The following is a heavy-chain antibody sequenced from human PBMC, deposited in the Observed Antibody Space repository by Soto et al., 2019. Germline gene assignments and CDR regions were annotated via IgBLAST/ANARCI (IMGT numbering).Heavy chain of an antibody. Sequence: SVKVSCKTSGGTFSTFGISWVRQAPGQGLEWMGGIIPFFGTAEYSQKFEDRITITADESTNTVYMDLRSLTSEDTAIYYCARTAPMDAGDKYYYDFWGQGALVTVSA. CDR1: GGTFSTFG. J-gene: IGHJ4*02. CDR3: ARTAPMDAGDKYYYDF. CDR2: IIPFFGTA. V-gene: IGHV1-69*13. D-gene: IGHD3-16*01.